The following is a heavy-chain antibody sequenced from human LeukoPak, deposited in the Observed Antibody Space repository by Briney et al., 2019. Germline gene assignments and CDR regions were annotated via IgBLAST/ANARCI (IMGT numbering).Heavy chain of an antibody. V-gene: IGHV3-21*01. Sequence: GGSLRLSCAASGFTVSSDYMSWVRQAPGKGLEWVSSISSSSSYIYYADSVKGRFTISRDNAKNSLYLQMNSLRAEDTAVYYCARYISWWDVWGKGTTVTISS. CDR2: ISSSSSYI. CDR1: GFTVSSDY. J-gene: IGHJ6*04. D-gene: IGHD6-13*01. CDR3: ARYISWWDV.